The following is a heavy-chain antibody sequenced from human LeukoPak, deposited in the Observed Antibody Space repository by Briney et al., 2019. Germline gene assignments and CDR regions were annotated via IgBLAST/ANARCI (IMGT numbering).Heavy chain of an antibody. Sequence: GGSLRLSXAASGFTVSSNYMSRVRQAPGKGLEWVSVIYDGGTTYYADSVKGRFTISRDNSKNTLYLQMNSLRAEDTAVYYCAREGYSSGWSFDYWGQGTLVTVSS. CDR3: AREGYSSGWSFDY. D-gene: IGHD6-19*01. J-gene: IGHJ4*02. V-gene: IGHV3-66*02. CDR1: GFTVSSNY. CDR2: IYDGGTT.